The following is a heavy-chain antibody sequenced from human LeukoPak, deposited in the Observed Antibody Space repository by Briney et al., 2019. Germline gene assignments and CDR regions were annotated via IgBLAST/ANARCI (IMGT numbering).Heavy chain of an antibody. Sequence: GGSLRLSCPASLFTFDNYAMHWVRQAPGKGLEWVSLISGDGGRTYYADSVKGRFTISRDNSKNSLYLQMNSLRTEDTAFYCCAKDIGGYSYAADYWGQGTLVTVSS. J-gene: IGHJ4*02. CDR3: AKDIGGYSYAADY. CDR2: ISGDGGRT. CDR1: LFTFDNYA. V-gene: IGHV3-43*02. D-gene: IGHD5-18*01.